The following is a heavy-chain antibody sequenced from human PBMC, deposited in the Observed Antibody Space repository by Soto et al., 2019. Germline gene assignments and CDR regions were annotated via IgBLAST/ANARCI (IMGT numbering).Heavy chain of an antibody. Sequence: SETLSLTCTVSGGSISSYYWSWIRQPPGKGLEWIGDIYYSGSTNYNPSLKSRVTISVDTSKNQFSLKLSSVTAADTAVYYCARAPRYSSSWYRGWFDPWGQGTLVTVSS. CDR1: GGSISSYY. J-gene: IGHJ5*02. CDR3: ARAPRYSSSWYRGWFDP. CDR2: IYYSGST. D-gene: IGHD6-13*01. V-gene: IGHV4-59*01.